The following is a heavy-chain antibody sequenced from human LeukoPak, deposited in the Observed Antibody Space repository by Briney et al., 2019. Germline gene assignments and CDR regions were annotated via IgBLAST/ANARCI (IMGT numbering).Heavy chain of an antibody. J-gene: IGHJ2*01. CDR2: INPNSGGT. V-gene: IGHV1-2*02. CDR1: GYTFTDYY. Sequence: ASVKVSCKASGYTFTDYYMHWVRQAPGQGLEWMGWINPNSGGTNYAQKFQGRVTMTRATSIRTAYMELSRLRSDDPAVYYCARENWSFDIWGRGTLVTVSS. CDR3: ARENWSFDI.